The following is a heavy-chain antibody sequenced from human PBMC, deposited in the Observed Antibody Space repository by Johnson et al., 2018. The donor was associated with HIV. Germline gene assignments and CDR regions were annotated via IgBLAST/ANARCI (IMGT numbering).Heavy chain of an antibody. V-gene: IGHV3-66*01. D-gene: IGHD1-7*01. CDR1: GFTVSSNY. CDR2: IYSGGST. Sequence: VQLVESGGGVVQPGRSLRLSCAASGFTVSSNYMSWVRQAPGKGLEWVSVIYSGGSTYYADSVKGRFTISRDNSKNTLYLQMNTLRAGDTAVYYCARDMVQLELLGAFDIWGQGTMVTVSS. J-gene: IGHJ3*02. CDR3: ARDMVQLELLGAFDI.